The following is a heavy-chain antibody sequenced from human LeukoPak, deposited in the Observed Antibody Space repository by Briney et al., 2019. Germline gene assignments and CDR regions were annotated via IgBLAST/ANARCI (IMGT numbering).Heavy chain of an antibody. Sequence: PGGSLRLSCAASEFSVGSNYMTWVRQAPGKGLEGVSLIYSGGSTYYADSVKGRFTISRDNSKNTLYLQMNSLRAEDTAVYYCATSMIVVVKGDAFDIWGQGTMVTVSS. CDR2: IYSGGST. J-gene: IGHJ3*02. CDR3: ATSMIVVVKGDAFDI. V-gene: IGHV3-66*01. D-gene: IGHD3-22*01. CDR1: EFSVGSNY.